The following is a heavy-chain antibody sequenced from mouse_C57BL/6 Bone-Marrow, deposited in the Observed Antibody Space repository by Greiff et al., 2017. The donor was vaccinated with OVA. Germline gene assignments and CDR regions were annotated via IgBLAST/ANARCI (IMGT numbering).Heavy chain of an antibody. CDR1: GYTFTSYG. D-gene: IGHD2-4*01. CDR2: IYPRSGNT. V-gene: IGHV1-81*01. Sequence: QVQLQQSGAELARPGASVKLSCKASGYTFTSYGISWVKQRTGQGLEWIGEIYPRSGNTYYNEKFKGKATLTADKSSSTAYMELRSLTSEDSAVYFCAVYCDYDGFAYWGQGTLVTVSA. CDR3: AVYCDYDGFAY. J-gene: IGHJ3*01.